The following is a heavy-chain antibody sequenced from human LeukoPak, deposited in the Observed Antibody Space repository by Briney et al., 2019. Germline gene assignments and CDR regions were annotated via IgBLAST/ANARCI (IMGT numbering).Heavy chain of an antibody. Sequence: GGFLRLSCAASGFTFNIYSMNWVRQAPGRGLEWISYISSSSSGIYYADSVLGRFTISRDNAKNSLYLQMNSLRAEDTAIYYCARERNWCPDHWGQGALVTVSS. V-gene: IGHV3-48*04. CDR1: GFTFNIYS. CDR2: ISSSSSGI. J-gene: IGHJ4*02. CDR3: ARERNWCPDH. D-gene: IGHD1-1*01.